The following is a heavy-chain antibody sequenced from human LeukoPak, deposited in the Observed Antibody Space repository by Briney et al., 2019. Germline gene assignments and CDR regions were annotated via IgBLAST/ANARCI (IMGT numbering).Heavy chain of an antibody. Sequence: SETLSLTCTVSGGSISSSSYYWGWIRQPPGKGLEWIGSIYYSGITYYNPSLKSRVTISVDTSKNQFSLKLSSVTAADTAVYYCAVPAAKRPHWFDPWGQGTLVTVSS. CDR3: AVPAAKRPHWFDP. D-gene: IGHD2-2*01. CDR2: IYYSGIT. J-gene: IGHJ5*02. V-gene: IGHV4-39*01. CDR1: GGSISSSSYY.